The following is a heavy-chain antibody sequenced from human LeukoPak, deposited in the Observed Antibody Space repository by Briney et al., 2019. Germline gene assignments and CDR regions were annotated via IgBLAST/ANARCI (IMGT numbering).Heavy chain of an antibody. V-gene: IGHV4-39*01. D-gene: IGHD2-15*01. CDR3: ARPDEVWVVED. Sequence: SETLSLTCIVSGGSLCSCDYYWGWLPHPPGKGLEWIGLTYYRATTSTYYNPALPSQDTISGDTSKNQFSLKVNSVTAADTAVYYCARPDEVWVVEDWGQGTLVTVSS. CDR1: GGSLCSCDYY. CDR2: TYYRATTST. J-gene: IGHJ4*02.